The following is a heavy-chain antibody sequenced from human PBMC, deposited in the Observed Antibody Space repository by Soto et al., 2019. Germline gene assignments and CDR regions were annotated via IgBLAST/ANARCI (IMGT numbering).Heavy chain of an antibody. CDR3: VRASGNYFFDY. CDR2: IKSDGSIT. CDR1: GFTFSNYW. J-gene: IGHJ4*02. V-gene: IGHV3-74*01. D-gene: IGHD1-26*01. Sequence: EVQLVESGGGLVQPGGSLRLSCAVSGFTFSNYWMHWVRQAPGKGLVWVSRIKSDGSITTYADSVKGRFTISRDNAKNTLDLQMNNVRAEATAVYYCVRASGNYFFDYWGQGTLVTVSS.